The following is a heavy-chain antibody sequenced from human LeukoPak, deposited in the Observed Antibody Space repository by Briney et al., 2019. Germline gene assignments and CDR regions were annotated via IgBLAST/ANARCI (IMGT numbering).Heavy chain of an antibody. CDR1: GYTFTIYD. Sequence: ASVKVSCKASGYTFTIYDINWVRQATRQGLEWMGWMNPNSGNTGYAQKFQGRVTMTRNTSISTAYMELSSLRSEDTAVYYCASAGDSSGYDTYYGMDVWGQGTTVTVSS. J-gene: IGHJ6*02. CDR3: ASAGDSSGYDTYYGMDV. CDR2: MNPNSGNT. D-gene: IGHD3-22*01. V-gene: IGHV1-8*01.